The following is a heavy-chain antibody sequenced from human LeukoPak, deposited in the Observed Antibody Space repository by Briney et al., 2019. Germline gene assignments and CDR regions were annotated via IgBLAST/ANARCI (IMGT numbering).Heavy chain of an antibody. CDR3: ARDADTSGYWSYFDY. V-gene: IGHV3-23*01. CDR1: GFTFSSYA. Sequence: GGSLRLSCAASGFTFSSYAMSWVRQAPGKGLEWVSAISGSGGSTYYADSVKGRFTISRDNSKNTLYVQMNSLRAEDTAVYYCARDADTSGYWSYFDYWGQGTLVAVSS. CDR2: ISGSGGST. D-gene: IGHD3-22*01. J-gene: IGHJ4*02.